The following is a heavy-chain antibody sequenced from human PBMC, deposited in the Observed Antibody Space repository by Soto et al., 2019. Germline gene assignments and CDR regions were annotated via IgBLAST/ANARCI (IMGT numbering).Heavy chain of an antibody. CDR3: ARSAQWDGFDP. J-gene: IGHJ3*01. V-gene: IGHV4-31*03. CDR2: ISYSGST. CDR1: AGSISTINYY. Sequence: QVQLQESGPGLVRPSQTLSLTCTVSAGSISTINYYWSWIRQHPEKGLEWIGYISYSGSTFYHSSLTSRVTISLDTSKKQFSLTLTYVTAADTAVYYCARSAQWDGFDPWGQGTMVTVSS. D-gene: IGHD2-8*01.